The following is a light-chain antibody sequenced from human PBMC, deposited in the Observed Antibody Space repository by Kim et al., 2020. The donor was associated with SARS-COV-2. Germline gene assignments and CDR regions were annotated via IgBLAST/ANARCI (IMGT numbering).Light chain of an antibody. V-gene: IGKV3D-15*01. CDR3: QQYNDWPPT. CDR2: DTS. Sequence: SPGEPFPLSVRASQFITNNLAWYQQKPGQPPRLLTYDTSTRATGVPGRFTGSGSATDFILTISSLQSEDFAVYSCQQYNDWPPTFGQGTKLEI. CDR1: QFITNN. J-gene: IGKJ2*01.